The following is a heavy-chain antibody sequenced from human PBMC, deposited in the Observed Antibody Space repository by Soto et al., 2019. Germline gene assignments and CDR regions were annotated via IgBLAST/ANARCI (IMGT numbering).Heavy chain of an antibody. J-gene: IGHJ4*02. D-gene: IGHD6-19*01. CDR1: GFTFSSYW. Sequence: EVQLVESGGGLVQPGGSLRLSCAASGFTFSSYWMSWVRQAPGKGLEWVANIKQDGSEKYYVDSVKGRFTISRDNAKNSLYLQMNSLRAEDTAVYYCAAVGPSRGASPFDYWGQGTLVTVSS. CDR2: IKQDGSEK. CDR3: AAVGPSRGASPFDY. V-gene: IGHV3-7*01.